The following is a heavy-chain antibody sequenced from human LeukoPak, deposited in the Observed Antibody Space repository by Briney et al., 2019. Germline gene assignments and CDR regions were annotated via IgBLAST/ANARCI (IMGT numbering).Heavy chain of an antibody. CDR3: ARDYSLPPSPEYCGGDCYSAPSFINYYYGMDV. CDR1: GDSISSSSYY. Sequence: SETLSLTCSVSGDSISSSSYYWGWIRQPPGKGLDWIGNIYYSGSTYYNPSLNSRVTISLDTSKNQFSLKLSSVTAADTAVYYCARDYSLPPSPEYCGGDCYSAPSFINYYYGMDVWGQGTTVTVSS. CDR2: IYYSGST. J-gene: IGHJ6*02. V-gene: IGHV4-39*02. D-gene: IGHD2-21*02.